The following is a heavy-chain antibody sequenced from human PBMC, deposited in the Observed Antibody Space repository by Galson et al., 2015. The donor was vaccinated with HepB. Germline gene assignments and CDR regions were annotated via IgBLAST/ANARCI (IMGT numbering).Heavy chain of an antibody. Sequence: CAISGDSVSSNSAAWNWIRQSPSRGLEWLGRTYYRSKWYNDYAVSVKSRITINPDTSKNQFSLQLNSVTPEDTAVYYCAREMVIAAAAPPGGTFDIWGQGTMVTVSS. J-gene: IGHJ3*02. CDR3: AREMVIAAAAPPGGTFDI. CDR1: GDSVSSNSAA. D-gene: IGHD6-13*01. CDR2: TYYRSKWYN. V-gene: IGHV6-1*01.